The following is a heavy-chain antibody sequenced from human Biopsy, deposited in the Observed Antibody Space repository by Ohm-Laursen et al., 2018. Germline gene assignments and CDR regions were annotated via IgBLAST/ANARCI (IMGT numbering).Heavy chain of an antibody. CDR3: AKNTGWYGNLYYFDY. CDR2: INPSGSTT. CDR1: GYSFTSYY. V-gene: IGHV1-46*01. Sequence: SVKVSCKASGYSFTSYYMHWVRQAPGQGLEWMGMINPSGSTTSYPQIFQGRVTMTRDTSKSTVYMELSSLRSADTAVYFCAKNTGWYGNLYYFDYWGQGTLVTVSS. J-gene: IGHJ4*02. D-gene: IGHD6-19*01.